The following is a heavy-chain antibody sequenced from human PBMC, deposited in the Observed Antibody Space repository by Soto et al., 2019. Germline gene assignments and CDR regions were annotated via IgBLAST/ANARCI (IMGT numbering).Heavy chain of an antibody. Sequence: QAQLEQSGAEVKKPGASVKVSCKSSGYTFSTSGISWVRQAPGQGLEWMGWISTYNGDANYAQRFQGRVTMTTDTSTSTTFMERRSLRSDDTAVYYCAREGPRPYYYYGRDVWGQGTTVTVSS. CDR2: ISTYNGDA. V-gene: IGHV1-18*01. CDR3: AREGPRPYYYYGRDV. CDR1: GYTFSTSG. J-gene: IGHJ6*02. D-gene: IGHD6-6*01.